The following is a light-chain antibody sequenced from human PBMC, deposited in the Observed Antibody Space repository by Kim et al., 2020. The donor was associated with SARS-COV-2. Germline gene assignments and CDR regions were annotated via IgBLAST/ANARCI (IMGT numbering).Light chain of an antibody. V-gene: IGKV3-20*01. CDR2: ASS. CDR1: ESMRSTF. Sequence: LSPGERATLSCRASESMRSTFLAWYQQRPGQPPRLLIYASSTRATGIPDRFSGSGSGTDFTLTISRLEPEDSAVYHCHQYGSSLYTFGQGTKLEI. J-gene: IGKJ2*01. CDR3: HQYGSSLYT.